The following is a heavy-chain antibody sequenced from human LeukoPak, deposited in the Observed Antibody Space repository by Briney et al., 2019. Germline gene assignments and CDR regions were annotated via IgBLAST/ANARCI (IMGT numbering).Heavy chain of an antibody. V-gene: IGHV3-23*01. Sequence: GGSLRLSCAASGFTFSSYAMSWVRQAPGKGLEWVSAISGSGGSTYYADSVKGRFTISRDNSKNTLYLQMNSLRAEDTAVYYCAKLNRVVVVPAANWFDPWGQGTLVTVS. CDR1: GFTFSSYA. D-gene: IGHD2-2*01. J-gene: IGHJ5*02. CDR2: ISGSGGST. CDR3: AKLNRVVVVPAANWFDP.